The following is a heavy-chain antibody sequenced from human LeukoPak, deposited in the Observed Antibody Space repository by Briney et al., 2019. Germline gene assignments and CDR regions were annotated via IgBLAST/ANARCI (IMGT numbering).Heavy chain of an antibody. V-gene: IGHV4-59*01. CDR2: IYYSGST. CDR3: ARVLGYCSSTSCYGAYYYYYMDV. CDR1: GGSISSYY. J-gene: IGHJ6*03. Sequence: SETLSLTCTVSGGSISSYYWSWIRQPPGKGLEWIGYIYYSGSTNYNPSLKSRVTISVDTSKNQFSLKLSSVTAADTAVYYCARVLGYCSSTSCYGAYYYYYMDVWGKGTMVTVSS. D-gene: IGHD2-2*01.